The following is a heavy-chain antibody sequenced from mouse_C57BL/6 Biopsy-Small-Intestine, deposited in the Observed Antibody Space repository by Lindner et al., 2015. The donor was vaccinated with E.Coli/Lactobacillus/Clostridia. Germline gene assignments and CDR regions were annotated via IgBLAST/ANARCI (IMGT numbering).Heavy chain of an antibody. D-gene: IGHD2-3*01. J-gene: IGHJ4*01. CDR3: ARGGYDGYFLYAMDY. CDR2: IYPGDGDT. Sequence: VQLQESGAELVKPGASVKISCKASGYAFSNFWMNWVKQRPGKGLEWIGQIYPGDGDTNYSGKFKGKATLTADKSSSTAYMQLSSLTSEDSAVYFCARGGYDGYFLYAMDYWGQGTSVTVSS. CDR1: GYAFSNFW. V-gene: IGHV1-80*01.